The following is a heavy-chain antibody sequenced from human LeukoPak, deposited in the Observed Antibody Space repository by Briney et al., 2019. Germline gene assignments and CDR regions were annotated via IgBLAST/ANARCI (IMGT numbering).Heavy chain of an antibody. V-gene: IGHV3-64*01. J-gene: IGHJ6*03. CDR2: ISSNGGST. D-gene: IGHD2/OR15-2a*01. CDR1: GFTFSSYA. Sequence: GGSLRLSCAASGFTFSSYAMHWVRQAPGKGLEYVSAISSNGGSTYYANSVKGRFTISRDNSENTLYLQMGSLRAEDMAVYYCARAPAFSGYMDVWGKGTTVTVSS. CDR3: ARAPAFSGYMDV.